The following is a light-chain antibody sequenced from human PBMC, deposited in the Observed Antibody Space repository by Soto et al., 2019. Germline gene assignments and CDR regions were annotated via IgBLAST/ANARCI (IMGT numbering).Light chain of an antibody. J-gene: IGLJ3*02. V-gene: IGLV1-40*01. Sequence: QSVLTQPPSVSGAPGQRVTISCTGSSSNIGAGYDVHWYQQVPGTAPKLLISGNNNRPSGVPDRFSGSKSGTSASLAITGLQAEDEADYYCQSYDSSLSAWVFGGGTQLTVL. CDR3: QSYDSSLSAWV. CDR2: GNN. CDR1: SSNIGAGYD.